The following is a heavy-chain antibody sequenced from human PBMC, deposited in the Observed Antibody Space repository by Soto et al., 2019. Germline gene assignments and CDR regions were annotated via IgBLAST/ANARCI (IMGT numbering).Heavy chain of an antibody. CDR2: ISGSGGST. Sequence: GGSLRLSCAASGFTFSSYAMSWVRQAPGKGLEWVSAISGSGGSTYYADSVKGRFTISRDNSKNTLYLQMNSLRAEDTAVYYCAKMPPGYCSSTSCYEGGLFDYWGQGTLVTVSS. CDR3: AKMPPGYCSSTSCYEGGLFDY. J-gene: IGHJ4*02. D-gene: IGHD2-2*01. V-gene: IGHV3-23*01. CDR1: GFTFSSYA.